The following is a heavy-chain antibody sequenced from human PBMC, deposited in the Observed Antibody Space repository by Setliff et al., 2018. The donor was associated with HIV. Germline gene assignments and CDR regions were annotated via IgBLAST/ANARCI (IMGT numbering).Heavy chain of an antibody. Sequence: SETLSLTCAVYGGSFSGYYWSWIRQPPGKGLEWIGEINHSGSTNYNPSLKSRVTISVDTSKNQFSLKLSSVTAADTAVYYCARLGGTIFGVVGFWLPSYFDYWGQGTLVTVSS. CDR2: INHSGST. CDR1: GGSFSGYY. J-gene: IGHJ4*02. V-gene: IGHV4-34*01. CDR3: ARLGGTIFGVVGFWLPSYFDY. D-gene: IGHD3-3*01.